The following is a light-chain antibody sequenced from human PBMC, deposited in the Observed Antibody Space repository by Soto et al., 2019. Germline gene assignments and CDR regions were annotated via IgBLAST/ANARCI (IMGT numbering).Light chain of an antibody. CDR3: SSYTTSSLYV. Sequence: QAVLTQPASVSGSPGQSITISCTGTSNDIGAYNFVSWYQQHPGKAPKLMIYDVSNRPSGLSNRFSGSKSGSTASLTISGLQAEDEADYYCSSYTTSSLYVFGTGTKLTVL. V-gene: IGLV2-14*03. J-gene: IGLJ1*01. CDR1: SNDIGAYNF. CDR2: DVS.